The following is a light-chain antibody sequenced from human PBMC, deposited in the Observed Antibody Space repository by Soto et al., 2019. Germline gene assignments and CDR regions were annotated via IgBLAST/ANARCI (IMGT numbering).Light chain of an antibody. CDR2: ATS. Sequence: LTQSPSFLSASVGDRVTITCRASQDISNYLAWYLQKPGEAPKFLIYATSTLQSGVPPRFSGSGSGTEFTLTISSLQPEDFATYYCQQVNSYPLTFGGGTKVEIK. V-gene: IGKV1-9*01. CDR1: QDISNY. J-gene: IGKJ4*01. CDR3: QQVNSYPLT.